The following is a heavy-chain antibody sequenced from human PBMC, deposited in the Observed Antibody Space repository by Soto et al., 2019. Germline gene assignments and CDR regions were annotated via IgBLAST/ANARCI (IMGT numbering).Heavy chain of an antibody. V-gene: IGHV1-69*04. CDR3: ARDGAVAGTGGLFDY. CDR2: IIPILGIA. D-gene: IGHD6-19*01. CDR1: GGTFSSYT. Sequence: SVKVSCKASGGTFSSYTISWVRQAPGQGLEWMGRIIPILGIANYAQKFQGRVTITADKSTSTAYMELSSLRSEDTAVYYCARDGAVAGTGGLFDYWGQGTLVTVSS. J-gene: IGHJ4*02.